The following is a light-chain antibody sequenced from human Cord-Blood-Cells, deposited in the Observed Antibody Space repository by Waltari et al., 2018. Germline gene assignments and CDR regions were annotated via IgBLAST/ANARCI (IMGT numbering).Light chain of an antibody. CDR2: EVS. Sequence: DIVMTQTPLSLSVTPGQPASIPCNSSQSLLHSDGKPYLYLYLQKPGQSPQRLIYEVSSLFSGVPDRFSGSGSGTDFTLKSSRVEAEYVGVYYCMQGIHLLRTFGQGTKVEIK. CDR3: MQGIHLLRT. J-gene: IGKJ1*01. CDR1: QSLLHSDGKPY. V-gene: IGKV2-29*02.